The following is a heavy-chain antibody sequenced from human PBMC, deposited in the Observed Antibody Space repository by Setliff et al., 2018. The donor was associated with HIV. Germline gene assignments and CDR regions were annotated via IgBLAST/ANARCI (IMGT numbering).Heavy chain of an antibody. Sequence: ASVKVSCKASGYTFTDYFMHWVRQAPGQGLEWMGRINPKTGDTKYKQKFQGRATMTRDASINTAYMELSSLTSDDTAVYYCARDWSMTSRESNWFDPWGQGTLVTVSS. D-gene: IGHD6-6*01. J-gene: IGHJ5*02. V-gene: IGHV1-2*06. CDR1: GYTFTDYF. CDR2: INPKTGDT. CDR3: ARDWSMTSRESNWFDP.